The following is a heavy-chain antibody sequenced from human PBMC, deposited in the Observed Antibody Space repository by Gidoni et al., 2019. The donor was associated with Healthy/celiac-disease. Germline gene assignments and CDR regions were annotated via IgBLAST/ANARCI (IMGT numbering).Heavy chain of an antibody. D-gene: IGHD4-4*01. Sequence: QITLKESGPTLAKPTQTLTLTCTFSGFSLSTSGVGVGCIRPPPGTALEWLALIYWVDDKRYSPPLKSMLTITKDTSKNQLVLTMTNMDPVDTASYYCAHRPIATTVTSFDYWGQGTLVTVSS. CDR1: GFSLSTSGVG. CDR3: AHRPIATTVTSFDY. V-gene: IGHV2-5*02. CDR2: IYWVDDK. J-gene: IGHJ4*02.